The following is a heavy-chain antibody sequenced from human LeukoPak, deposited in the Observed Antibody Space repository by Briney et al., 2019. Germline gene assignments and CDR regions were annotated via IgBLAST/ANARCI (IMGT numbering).Heavy chain of an antibody. D-gene: IGHD6-13*01. CDR3: ARDPSWSGYNWFDP. CDR1: GGSISSSSYY. CDR2: IYYSGST. V-gene: IGHV4-39*02. Sequence: SETLSLTCTVSGGSISSSSYYWGWIRQPPGKGLEWIGSIYYSGSTYYNPSLKSRVTISVDTSKNQFSLKLSSVTAADTAVYYCARDPSWSGYNWFDPWGQGTLVTVSS. J-gene: IGHJ5*02.